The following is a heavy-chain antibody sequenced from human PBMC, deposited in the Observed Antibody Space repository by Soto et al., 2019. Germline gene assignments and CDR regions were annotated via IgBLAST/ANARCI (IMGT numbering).Heavy chain of an antibody. Sequence: QVQLQESGPGLVKPSETLSLTCTVSGGSISSYYWSWIRQPPGKGLEWIGYIYYSGSTNYNPSLKSRVTISVDTSKNQFSLKPSSVTAADTAVYYCARRWCPTFDFWGQGTLVTVSS. D-gene: IGHD2-21*01. CDR3: ARRWCPTFDF. J-gene: IGHJ4*02. V-gene: IGHV4-59*01. CDR2: IYYSGST. CDR1: GGSISSYY.